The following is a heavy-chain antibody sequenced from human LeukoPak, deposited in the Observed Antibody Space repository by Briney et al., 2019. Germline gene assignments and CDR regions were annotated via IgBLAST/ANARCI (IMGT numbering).Heavy chain of an antibody. Sequence: SETLSLTCGVSGGSISSYYWSWMRQPPGKGLEWIGYIYYSGSTYYNPSLRSRVTISVETSKNQSSLPLTSVTAADTAVYYGASSSEGRYYYDSSGFSYYYYYMDVWGKGTTVTISS. J-gene: IGHJ6*03. CDR1: GGSISSYY. D-gene: IGHD3-22*01. CDR2: IYYSGST. CDR3: ASSSEGRYYYDSSGFSYYYYYMDV. V-gene: IGHV4-59*01.